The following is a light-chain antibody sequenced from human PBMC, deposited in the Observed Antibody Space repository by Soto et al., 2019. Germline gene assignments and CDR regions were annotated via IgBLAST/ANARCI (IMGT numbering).Light chain of an antibody. J-gene: IGLJ1*01. V-gene: IGLV2-23*02. CDR1: SSDVGNYNL. CDR3: CSYAGSTTLL. Sequence: QPVLTQPASVSGSPGQSITISCTGTSSDVGNYNLVSWYQQHPGRAPKLMIYEVSKRPSGLSDRFSGSKSGNTASLTISGLQAEDEANYYCCSYAGSTTLLFGSGTKLTVL. CDR2: EVS.